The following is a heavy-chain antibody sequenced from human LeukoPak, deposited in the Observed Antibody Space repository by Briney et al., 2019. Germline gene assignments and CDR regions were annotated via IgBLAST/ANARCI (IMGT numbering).Heavy chain of an antibody. J-gene: IGHJ3*02. V-gene: IGHV4-61*02. CDR3: ARVYGDYYDALDI. CDR1: GGSISSGSYY. Sequence: PSQTLSLTCTVSGGSISSGSYYWSWIRQPAGKGLEWIGRIYTSGSTNYNPSLKSRVTISVDTSKNQFSLKLSSVTAADTAVYYCARVYGDYYDALDIWGQGTMVTVSS. D-gene: IGHD4-17*01. CDR2: IYTSGST.